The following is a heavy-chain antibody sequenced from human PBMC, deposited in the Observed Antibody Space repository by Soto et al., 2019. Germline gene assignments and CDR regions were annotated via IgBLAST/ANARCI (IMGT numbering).Heavy chain of an antibody. CDR3: ARVRFGDPFDF. D-gene: IGHD3-16*01. Sequence: ASVKVSCKVSGYRFTTYGINWVRQAPGQGLEWVGWFNPDNQNTNYAQKFQDRVSLTTDSSTNTAYMELRGLRSDDTAVYYCARVRFGDPFDFWGQGSLVTVYS. J-gene: IGHJ4*02. CDR2: FNPDNQNT. CDR1: GYRFTTYG. V-gene: IGHV1-18*01.